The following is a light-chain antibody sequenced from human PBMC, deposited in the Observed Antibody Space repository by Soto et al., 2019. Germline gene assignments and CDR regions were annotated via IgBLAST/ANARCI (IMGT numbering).Light chain of an antibody. Sequence: ETVLTQSPATLSLSPGERATRSCRASQSVSSSYLAWYQQKPGQAPRLLIYGASSRATGIPDRFSGSGSGTDFTLTISRLEPEDFAVYYCQQYGSSFITFGQGTRLEI. J-gene: IGKJ5*01. CDR1: QSVSSSY. CDR2: GAS. CDR3: QQYGSSFIT. V-gene: IGKV3-20*01.